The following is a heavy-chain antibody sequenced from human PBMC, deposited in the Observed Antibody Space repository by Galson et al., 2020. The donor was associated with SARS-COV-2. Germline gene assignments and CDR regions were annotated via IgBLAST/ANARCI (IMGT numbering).Heavy chain of an antibody. CDR3: ARFLVGCTKAYFDY. V-gene: IGHV2-70*11. D-gene: IGHD1-26*01. CDR2: IDWDDDK. J-gene: IGHJ4*02. CDR1: GLSLSTSGMC. Sequence: SGPTLVKPPQTLTLTCTFSGLSLSTSGMCVNWLRQSPGKALEWLARIDWDDDKYYSTSLKTRLTISKDTYKNQVVLTMTNMDPVDTATYYCARFLVGCTKAYFDYWGQGTLVTVSS.